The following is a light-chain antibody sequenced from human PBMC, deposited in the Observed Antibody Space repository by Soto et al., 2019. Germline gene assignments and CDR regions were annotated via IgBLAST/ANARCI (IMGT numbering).Light chain of an antibody. J-gene: IGLJ2*01. CDR1: SSNIGAGFD. Sequence: QSVLTQPPSVSGAPGQRVTISCSGNSSNIGAGFDVHWYQQLPGAAPKLLIYASTNRPSGVPDRFSGSKSDTSASLAITGLQIDDEADYYCQCYDTGRTGHVLFGGGTKLTVL. CDR2: AST. CDR3: QCYDTGRTGHVL. V-gene: IGLV1-40*01.